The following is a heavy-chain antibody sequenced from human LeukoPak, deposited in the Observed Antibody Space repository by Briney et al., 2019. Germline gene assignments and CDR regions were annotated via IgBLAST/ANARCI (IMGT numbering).Heavy chain of an antibody. Sequence: GASAKVSCKASGGTFISYAISWVRQAPGQGLEWMGRIIPIFGTANYAQKFQGRVTITTDESTSTAYMELSSLRSEDTAVYYCARAPTYANWFDPWGQGTLVTVSS. CDR1: GGTFISYA. V-gene: IGHV1-69*05. J-gene: IGHJ5*02. CDR2: IIPIFGTA. CDR3: ARAPTYANWFDP. D-gene: IGHD2-8*01.